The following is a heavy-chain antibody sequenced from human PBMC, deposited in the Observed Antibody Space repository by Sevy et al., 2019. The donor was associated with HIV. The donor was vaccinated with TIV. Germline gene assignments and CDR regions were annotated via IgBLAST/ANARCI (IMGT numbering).Heavy chain of an antibody. V-gene: IGHV3-7*03. CDR3: ARELPYYCGSGPDY. CDR1: GFTFSSYW. CDR2: IKQDGSEK. D-gene: IGHD3-10*01. J-gene: IGHJ4*02. Sequence: GGSLRLSCAASGFTFSSYWMSWVRQAPGKGLEWVANIKQDGSEKYYVDSVKGRFTISRDNAKNSLYLQMNSLRAEDTAVYYCARELPYYCGSGPDYWGQGTLVTVSS.